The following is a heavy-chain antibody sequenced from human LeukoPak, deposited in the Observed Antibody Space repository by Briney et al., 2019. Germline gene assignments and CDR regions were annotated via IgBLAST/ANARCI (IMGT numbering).Heavy chain of an antibody. CDR2: IHPGTGDT. D-gene: IGHD6-6*01. CDR3: ARKGAEYSRSPLLNAWFDP. V-gene: IGHV1-2*02. J-gene: IGHJ5*02. CDR1: GYNFTGYH. Sequence: GASVKVSCKTSGYNFTGYHIHWVRPAPGQGLEWMGWIHPGTGDTRYTRKFQGRVTMTRDTSINTAYLELSGLKSNDTAVYYCARKGAEYSRSPLLNAWFDPWGQGTLITVSS.